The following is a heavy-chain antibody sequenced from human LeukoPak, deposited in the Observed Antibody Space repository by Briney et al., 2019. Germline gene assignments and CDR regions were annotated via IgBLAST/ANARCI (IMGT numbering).Heavy chain of an antibody. CDR1: GGSVSTYY. Sequence: SETLSLTCSVSGGSVSTYYWSWIRQPPGRGLEWIADISYSGSTNYNPSLKSRVTISVDTSKNQFSLKLSSVTAADTAVYYCATGGSDAFDIWGQGTMVTVSS. D-gene: IGHD3-10*01. J-gene: IGHJ3*02. CDR3: ATGGSDAFDI. V-gene: IGHV4-59*02. CDR2: ISYSGST.